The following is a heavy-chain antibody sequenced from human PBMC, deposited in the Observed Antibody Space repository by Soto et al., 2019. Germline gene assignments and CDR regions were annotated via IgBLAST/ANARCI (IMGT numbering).Heavy chain of an antibody. CDR1: GFTFSSYA. CDR2: ISGSGGNT. J-gene: IGHJ6*02. D-gene: IGHD1-1*01. Sequence: PVGSLRLSCAASGFTFSSYAMSWVRQAPGKGLEWVSGISGSGGNTYYADSVKGRFTISRDNPKNMMYLHMNSLRAEDTAAYYCAKGAKNEYYFYGMDVWGQGTTVTVSS. CDR3: AKGAKNEYYFYGMDV. V-gene: IGHV3-23*01.